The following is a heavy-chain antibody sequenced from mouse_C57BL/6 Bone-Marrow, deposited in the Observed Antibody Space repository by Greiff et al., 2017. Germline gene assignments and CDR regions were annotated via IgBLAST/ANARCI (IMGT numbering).Heavy chain of an antibody. CDR3: ARCPIYYYGSSYSRDYFDY. Sequence: QVQLKQSGAELMKPGASVKLSCKATGYTFTGYWIEWVKQRPGHGLEWIGEILPGSGSTNYNEKFKGKATFTADTSSNTAYMRLSSLTTEDSAIYYCARCPIYYYGSSYSRDYFDYGGQGTTLTVAS. J-gene: IGHJ2*01. CDR2: ILPGSGST. CDR1: GYTFTGYW. D-gene: IGHD1-1*01. V-gene: IGHV1-9*01.